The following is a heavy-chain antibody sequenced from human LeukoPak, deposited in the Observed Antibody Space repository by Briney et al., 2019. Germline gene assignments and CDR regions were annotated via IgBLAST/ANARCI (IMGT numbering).Heavy chain of an antibody. CDR3: ARPKHYYGSGSWPFDP. J-gene: IGHJ5*02. D-gene: IGHD3-10*01. Sequence: SETLSLTCTVSGGSISSSSYYWGWIRQPPGKGLEWIGSIYYSGSTYYNPSLKSRVTISVDTSKNQFSLKLSSATAADTAVYYCARPKHYYGSGSWPFDPWGQGTLVTVSS. CDR2: IYYSGST. V-gene: IGHV4-39*01. CDR1: GGSISSSSYY.